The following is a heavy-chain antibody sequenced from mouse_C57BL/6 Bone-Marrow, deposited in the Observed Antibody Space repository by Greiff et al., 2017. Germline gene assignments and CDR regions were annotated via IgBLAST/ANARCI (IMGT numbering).Heavy chain of an antibody. Sequence: QVQLQQPGAELVRPGTSVKLSCKASGYTFTSYWMHWVKQRPGQGLEWIGVIDPSDSSPNYNQKFKGKATLTVDTSSSTAYMQLSSLTAEDSAVYYCARGGAYYRNYEDYWGQGTTLTVSS. V-gene: IGHV1-59*01. CDR1: GYTFTSYW. CDR3: ARGGAYYRNYEDY. CDR2: IDPSDSSP. J-gene: IGHJ2*01. D-gene: IGHD2-5*01.